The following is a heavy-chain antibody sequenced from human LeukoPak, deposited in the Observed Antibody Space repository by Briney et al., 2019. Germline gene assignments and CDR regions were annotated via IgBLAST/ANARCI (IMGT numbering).Heavy chain of an antibody. D-gene: IGHD5-12*01. CDR3: ATVKMDIVATIALDY. CDR2: FDPEDGET. Sequence: GASVKVSCKVSGYNLTELSMHWVRQAPGKGLEWMGGFDPEDGETIYAQKFQGRVTMTEDTSTDTAYMELSSLKSEDTAVYYCATVKMDIVATIALDYWGQGTLVTVSS. V-gene: IGHV1-24*01. J-gene: IGHJ4*02. CDR1: GYNLTELS.